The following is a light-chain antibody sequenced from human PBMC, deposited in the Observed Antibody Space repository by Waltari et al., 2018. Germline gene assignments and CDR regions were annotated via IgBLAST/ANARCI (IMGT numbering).Light chain of an antibody. V-gene: IGLV6-57*01. Sequence: NFVLTQPHSVSESPEKTVTISCTRSSGSIAANYVQWYQQRPGSSPTIVIYENNQRPAVVPDRFSGSIDGSSNSASLTISGLKTDDEADYFCQSYDTTARVFGGGTKLTVL. J-gene: IGLJ3*02. CDR1: SGSIAANY. CDR2: ENN. CDR3: QSYDTTARV.